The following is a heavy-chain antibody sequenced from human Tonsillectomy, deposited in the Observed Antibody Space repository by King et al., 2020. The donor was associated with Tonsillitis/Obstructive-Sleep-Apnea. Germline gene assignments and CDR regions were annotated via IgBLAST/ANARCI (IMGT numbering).Heavy chain of an antibody. V-gene: IGHV3-64*01. CDR2: INYNGDST. CDR3: AREAYDVSGSCDY. CDR1: GFTFSSYA. J-gene: IGHJ4*02. Sequence: VQLVESGGGLVQPGGSLRLSCAASGFTFSSYAMHWVRQAPGKGLEFVSAINYNGDSTYYANSVKGRFTISRDNSKNTLYLQMGSLRPEDTAVYYCAREAYDVSGSCDYWGQGPLVTVAS. D-gene: IGHD3-22*01.